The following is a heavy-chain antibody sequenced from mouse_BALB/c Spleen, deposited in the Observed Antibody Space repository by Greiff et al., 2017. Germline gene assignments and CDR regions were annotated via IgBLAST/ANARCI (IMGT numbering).Heavy chain of an antibody. D-gene: IGHD3-3*01. CDR3: ARQGGPHFDY. CDR2: ISSGGSYT. Sequence: EVQLVESGGDLVKPGGSLKLSCAASGFTFSSYGMSWVRQTPDKRLEWVATISSGGSYTYYPDSVKGRFTISRDNAKNTLYLQMSSLKSEDTAMYYCARQGGPHFDYWGQGTTLTVSS. J-gene: IGHJ2*01. V-gene: IGHV5-6*01. CDR1: GFTFSSYG.